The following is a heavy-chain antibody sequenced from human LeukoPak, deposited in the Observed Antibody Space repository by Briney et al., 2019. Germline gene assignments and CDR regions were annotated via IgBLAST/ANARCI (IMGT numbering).Heavy chain of an antibody. CDR1: GFTFSSYA. J-gene: IGHJ4*02. V-gene: IGHV3-23*01. Sequence: GGSLRLSCAASGFTFSSYAMSWVRQAPGKGLEWVSGISGGGDSTYYADSVKGRFTISRDNSKNTLYLQMNSLRAEDTAVYYCAKTKTYSGTYYFDYWGQGTLVTVSS. CDR2: ISGGGDST. CDR3: AKTKTYSGTYYFDY. D-gene: IGHD2-15*01.